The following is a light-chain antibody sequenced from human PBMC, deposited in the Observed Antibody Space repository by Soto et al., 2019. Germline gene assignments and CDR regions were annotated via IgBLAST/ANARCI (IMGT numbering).Light chain of an antibody. Sequence: QSALTQPRSVSGSPGQSVTISCTGTSSDVGGYNYFSWYQQHPGKAPKPMIYDVSKRPSGVPDRFSGSKSGNTASLTISGLQAEDEADYYCCSNAGTYTSVFGGGTKLTVL. CDR2: DVS. CDR1: SSDVGGYNY. V-gene: IGLV2-11*01. CDR3: CSNAGTYTSV. J-gene: IGLJ3*02.